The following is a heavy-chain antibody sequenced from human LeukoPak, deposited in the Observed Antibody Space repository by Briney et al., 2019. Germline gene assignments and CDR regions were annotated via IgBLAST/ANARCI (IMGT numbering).Heavy chain of an antibody. CDR3: ANAWEPPFDY. CDR1: GFTFSSYG. D-gene: IGHD1-26*01. V-gene: IGHV3-30*18. Sequence: GGSLRLSCAASGFTFSSYGMHWVRQAPGKGLEWVAVISYDGSNKYYADSVKGRFTISGDNSKNTLYLQMNSLRAEDTAVYYCANAWEPPFDYWGQGTLVTVSS. J-gene: IGHJ4*02. CDR2: ISYDGSNK.